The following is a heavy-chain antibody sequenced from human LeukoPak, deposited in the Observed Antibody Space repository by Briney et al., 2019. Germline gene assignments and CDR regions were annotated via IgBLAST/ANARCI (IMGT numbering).Heavy chain of an antibody. CDR1: GFTFSNAR. CDR2: IKSKSDGGTA. Sequence: PGGSLRLSCAGSGFTFSNARMTWVRQAPGRGLEWVGRIKSKSDGGTADYAAPVKDRFTISRDDSKNTLYLQMNNLKTEDTAVYCCTWGAAVFDYWGQGTLVTVSS. V-gene: IGHV3-15*01. D-gene: IGHD1-26*01. J-gene: IGHJ4*02. CDR3: TWGAAVFDY.